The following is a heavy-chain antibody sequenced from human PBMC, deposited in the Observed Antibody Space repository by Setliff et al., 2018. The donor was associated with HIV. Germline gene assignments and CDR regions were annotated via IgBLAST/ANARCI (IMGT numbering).Heavy chain of an antibody. D-gene: IGHD1-26*01. J-gene: IGHJ4*02. CDR2: ISSDGSTI. Sequence: GGSLRLSCAASGFTFSDYNMNWVRQAPGRGLEWVSYISSDGSTIYYADSVKGRFTISRDNAKISLYLQMNTLRAEDTAVYYCARRPVGATTSGFDYWGQGTLVTVSS. CDR1: GFTFSDYN. V-gene: IGHV3-48*04. CDR3: ARRPVGATTSGFDY.